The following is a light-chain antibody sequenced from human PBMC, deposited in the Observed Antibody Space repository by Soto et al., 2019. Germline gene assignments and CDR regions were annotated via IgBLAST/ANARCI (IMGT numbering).Light chain of an antibody. V-gene: IGLV2-14*01. CDR2: EVS. J-gene: IGLJ2*01. Sequence: QSVLTQPASVSGSPGQSITISCTGTSSDVGGYEYVSWYQQHPGKVPKLMIYEVSNRPSGVSNRFSGSKSGNAASLTISGLQAEDEANYYCFSYRSSRLLIFGGGTKLTVL. CDR3: FSYRSSRLLI. CDR1: SSDVGGYEY.